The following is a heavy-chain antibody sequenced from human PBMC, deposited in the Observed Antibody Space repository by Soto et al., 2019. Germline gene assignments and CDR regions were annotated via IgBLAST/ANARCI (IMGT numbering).Heavy chain of an antibody. V-gene: IGHV1-46*01. Sequence: GASVKVSCKASGYTFTGYYMHWVRQAPGQGLDWMGMINPRDGTTLYAQKFQGRVTMTRDTSTSTLYMELSSLRSEDTALYYCARGGGTLDYWGQGTLVTV. CDR1: GYTFTGYY. CDR2: INPRDGTT. J-gene: IGHJ4*02. CDR3: ARGGGTLDY.